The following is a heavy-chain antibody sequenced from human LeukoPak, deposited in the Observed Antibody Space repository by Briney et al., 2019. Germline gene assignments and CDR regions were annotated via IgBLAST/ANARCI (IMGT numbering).Heavy chain of an antibody. CDR3: AREWSIRGVNSYGMDV. J-gene: IGHJ6*04. V-gene: IGHV4-59*01. D-gene: IGHD3-10*01. Sequence: SETLSLTCTVSGGSISRYYWSWIRHPPERGLEWIGYIYYSGSTNYNPSLKSRVTISVDTSKNQFSLKLSSVTAADTAVYYCAREWSIRGVNSYGMDVWGKGTTVTVSS. CDR2: IYYSGST. CDR1: GGSISRYY.